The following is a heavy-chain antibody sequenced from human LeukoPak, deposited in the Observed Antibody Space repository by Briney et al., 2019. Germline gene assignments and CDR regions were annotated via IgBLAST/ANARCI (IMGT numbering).Heavy chain of an antibody. CDR2: IQHGGTT. CDR3: TTVTHFYL. V-gene: IGHV3-15*01. CDR1: GFSFSGAW. Sequence: GGSLRLSCATSGFSFSGAWLSWVRQAPGKGLEWIGRIQHGGTTDYAAPVRGRFTISRDDSKATLYLQMNSLKTEDTAIYYRTTVTHFYLGGQGTLVTVSS. D-gene: IGHD2-15*01. J-gene: IGHJ4*02.